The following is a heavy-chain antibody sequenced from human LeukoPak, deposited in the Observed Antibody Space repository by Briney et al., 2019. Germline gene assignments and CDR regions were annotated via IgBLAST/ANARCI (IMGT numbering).Heavy chain of an antibody. CDR1: GFTFSTHA. J-gene: IGHJ4*02. D-gene: IGHD6-13*01. Sequence: GGSLRLSCAASGFTFSTHAMSWVRQAPGKGLEWVSAISARGGSPYYADSVKGRFTISRDNSKNTLYLQMNSLRAEDTAVYYCAKDGYLYWGQGTLVTVSS. CDR3: AKDGYLY. CDR2: ISARGGSP. V-gene: IGHV3-23*01.